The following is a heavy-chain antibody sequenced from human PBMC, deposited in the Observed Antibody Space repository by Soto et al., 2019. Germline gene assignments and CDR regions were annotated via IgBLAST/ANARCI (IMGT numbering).Heavy chain of an antibody. J-gene: IGHJ4*02. CDR3: ARDRLATNYYFDY. V-gene: IGHV3-11*01. CDR1: GFTFSDNY. D-gene: IGHD3-16*01. Sequence: GGSLRLSSAASGFTFSDNYMTWTRQAPGKGLECVSYISSSGSTIYYADSVKGRFTISRDNAKNSLYLQMSSLRADDTALYYCARDRLATNYYFDYWGQGTLVTVSS. CDR2: ISSSGSTI.